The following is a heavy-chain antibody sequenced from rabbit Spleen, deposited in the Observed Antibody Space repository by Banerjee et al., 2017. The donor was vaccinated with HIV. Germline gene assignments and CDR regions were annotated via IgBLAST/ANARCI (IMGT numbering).Heavy chain of an antibody. CDR3: ARDLDGVIGWNFGW. D-gene: IGHD4-1*01. J-gene: IGHJ4*01. V-gene: IGHV1S7*01. CDR1: GFTLSSYY. Sequence: HLKESGGGLVQPGGSLKLSCTASGFTLSSYYMNWVRQAPGKGLEWIGYIDSVFGITYYANWVNGRFSISRENAQNTVFLQMTSLTAADTATYFCARDLDGVIGWNFGWWGPGTLVTVS. CDR2: IDSVFGIT.